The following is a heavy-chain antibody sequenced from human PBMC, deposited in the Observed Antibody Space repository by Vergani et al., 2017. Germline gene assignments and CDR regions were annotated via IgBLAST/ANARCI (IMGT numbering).Heavy chain of an antibody. Sequence: QVTLKESGPVLVKPTETLTLTCTVSGFSLSNARMGVSWIRQPPGKALEWLAHIFSNDEKSYSTSLKSRLTISKDTSKSQVVLTMTNMDPVDTATYYCALGFPAWSNSLCYYYGMDVWGQGTTVTVSS. CDR3: ALGFPAWSNSLCYYYGMDV. J-gene: IGHJ6*02. D-gene: IGHD4-23*01. CDR2: IFSNDEK. V-gene: IGHV2-26*01. CDR1: GFSLSNARMG.